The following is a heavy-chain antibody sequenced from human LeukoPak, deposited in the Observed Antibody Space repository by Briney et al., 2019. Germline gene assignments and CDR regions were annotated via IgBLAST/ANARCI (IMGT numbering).Heavy chain of an antibody. CDR1: GVTFATSG. V-gene: IGHV3-23*01. CDR2: IGTSSSFR. D-gene: IGHD3-10*01. CDR3: AKTGPYYFDI. J-gene: IGHJ4*02. Sequence: GGSLRLSCELSGVTFATSGMTWVRQAPGKGLECVAAIGTSSSFRLYTDSVKGRFTISRDNPRNTVYLQMHSLRADDTAVYYCAKTGPYYFDIWGQGTLVTVSS.